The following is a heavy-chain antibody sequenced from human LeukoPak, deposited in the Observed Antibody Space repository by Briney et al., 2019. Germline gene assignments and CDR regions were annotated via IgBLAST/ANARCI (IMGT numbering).Heavy chain of an antibody. J-gene: IGHJ4*02. V-gene: IGHV3-7*01. D-gene: IGHD1-26*01. CDR1: GFTFSSRDW. CDR3: ARDRQPLPGYFDY. CDR2: IKQDGSEK. Sequence: GGSLRLSCVASGFTFSSRDWMTWVRQAPGKGLEWVANIKQDGSEKNYVDSVKGRFTISRDNAKNSVDLQMNSLRVEDTAVYYCARDRQPLPGYFDYWGQGTLVTVSS.